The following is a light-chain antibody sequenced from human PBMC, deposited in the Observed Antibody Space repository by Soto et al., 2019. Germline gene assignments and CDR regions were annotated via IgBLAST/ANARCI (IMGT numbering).Light chain of an antibody. CDR1: SSDVGGYNY. CDR3: TSYAGVNNG. J-gene: IGLJ1*01. CDR2: EVN. Sequence: QSALTQPPSASGSPGQSVTISCTGTSSDVGGYNYVSWYQQHPGKVPKLMVYEVNKRPSGVPDRFSGSKSGNTASLTVAGLQAEDEADYDCTSYAGVNNGFGTGTKLTVL. V-gene: IGLV2-8*01.